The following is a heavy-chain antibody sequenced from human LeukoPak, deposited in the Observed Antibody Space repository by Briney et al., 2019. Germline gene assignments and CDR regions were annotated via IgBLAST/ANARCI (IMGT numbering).Heavy chain of an antibody. CDR3: ARGHYDILTASYKWTPDY. Sequence: GGSLRLSCAASGFTFSSYAMSWARQAPGKGLEWVSSITSGGTYTYYADSVKGRFTTSRDNAKNSLSLQLGSLRAEDTAVYYCARGHYDILTASYKWTPDYWGQGILVTVSS. CDR1: GFTFSSYA. J-gene: IGHJ4*02. V-gene: IGHV3-21*06. CDR2: ITSGGTYT. D-gene: IGHD3-9*01.